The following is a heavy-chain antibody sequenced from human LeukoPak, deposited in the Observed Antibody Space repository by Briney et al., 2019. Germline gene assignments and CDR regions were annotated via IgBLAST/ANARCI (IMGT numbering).Heavy chain of an antibody. CDR3: TTDPLTSFIAAAGTNWFDP. J-gene: IGHJ5*02. V-gene: IGHV3-53*01. CDR1: GLSVSTNY. Sequence: GGPLRLSCAASGLSVSTNYMSWVRQAPGKGLEWVSFIYSDGRTDYADSVKGRFTISRDNAKNSLYLQMNSLRAEDTAVYYCTTDPLTSFIAAAGTNWFDPWGQGTLVTVSS. CDR2: IYSDGRT. D-gene: IGHD6-13*01.